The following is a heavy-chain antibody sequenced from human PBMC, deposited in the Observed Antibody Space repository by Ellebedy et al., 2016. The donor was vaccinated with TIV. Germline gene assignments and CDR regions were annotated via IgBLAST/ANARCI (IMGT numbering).Heavy chain of an antibody. J-gene: IGHJ3*02. D-gene: IGHD6-13*01. CDR1: GYSFTSYW. CDR2: IYPGDSDT. V-gene: IGHV5-51*01. CDR3: TAEIAATGFDAFDI. Sequence: GESLKISCKGSGYSFTSYWIGWVRQTPGKGLEWMGIIYPGDSDTRYSPSFQGQVTMSVDKSISTAYLPWRSLKASDAAMYYCTAEIAATGFDAFDIWGQGTMVTVSP.